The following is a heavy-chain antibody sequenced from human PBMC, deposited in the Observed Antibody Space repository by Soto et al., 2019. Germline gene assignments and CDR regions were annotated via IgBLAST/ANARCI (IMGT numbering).Heavy chain of an antibody. D-gene: IGHD3-10*01. CDR1: GGSISSYY. CDR2: IYYSGST. CDR3: AKSYYGWGTYFDY. V-gene: IGHV4-59*08. J-gene: IGHJ4*02. Sequence: QVQLQESGPGLVKPSETLSLTCSVSGGSISSYYWSWLRQAPGKGLEWIGYIYYSGSTNYNPSLKSRVTISVDTSKNQFSLKLSSVTAADTAVYYCAKSYYGWGTYFDYWGQGTLVTVSS.